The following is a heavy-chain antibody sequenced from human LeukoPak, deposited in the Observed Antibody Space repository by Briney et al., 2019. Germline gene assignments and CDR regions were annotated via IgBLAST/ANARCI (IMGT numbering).Heavy chain of an antibody. D-gene: IGHD2-2*01. CDR3: AKDRRTSRYYFDY. CDR1: GFTFSSYG. V-gene: IGHV3-30*02. J-gene: IGHJ4*02. Sequence: PGGSLRLSCAASGFTFSSYGMHWVRQAPGKGLEWVAFIRYDGSNKYYADSVKGRFTISRDNSKNTLYLQMNSLRAEDTAVYYCAKDRRTSRYYFDYWGQGTLVTVSS. CDR2: IRYDGSNK.